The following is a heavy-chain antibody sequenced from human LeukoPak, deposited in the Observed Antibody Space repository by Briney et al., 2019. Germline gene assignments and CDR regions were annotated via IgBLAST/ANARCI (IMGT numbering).Heavy chain of an antibody. Sequence: KSGGSPRLSCAASGFTFSSYGMNWVRQAPGKGLEWVSSISSSSSYIYYADSVKGRFTISRDNAKNSLYLQMNSLRAEDTAVYYCARVGYSSSWTEEDYWGQGTLVTVSS. CDR2: ISSSSSYI. V-gene: IGHV3-21*01. CDR3: ARVGYSSSWTEEDY. CDR1: GFTFSSYG. D-gene: IGHD6-13*01. J-gene: IGHJ4*02.